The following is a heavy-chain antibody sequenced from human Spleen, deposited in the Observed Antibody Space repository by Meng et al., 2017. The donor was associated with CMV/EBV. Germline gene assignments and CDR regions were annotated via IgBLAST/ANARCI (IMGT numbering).Heavy chain of an antibody. V-gene: IGHV1-18*01. CDR1: GYPFTSYG. CDR2: ISAYNGNT. Sequence: LGHLGDGGTNPVAAVKGYCKSSGYPFTSYGSRWGRQAPGQGLAWMGWISAYNGNTNYAQKLQGRVTMTTDTSTSTAYMELRSLRSDDTAVYYCARPGRVGWGYFDYWGQGTLVTVSS. D-gene: IGHD3-10*01. J-gene: IGHJ4*02. CDR3: ARPGRVGWGYFDY.